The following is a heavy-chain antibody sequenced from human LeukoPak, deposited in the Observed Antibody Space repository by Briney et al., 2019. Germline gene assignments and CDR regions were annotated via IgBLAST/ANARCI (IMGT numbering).Heavy chain of an antibody. CDR1: GGSISGYY. CDR2: IYTSGST. D-gene: IGHD6-19*01. CDR3: ARLDLKQWRGVFDY. J-gene: IGHJ4*02. V-gene: IGHV4-4*07. Sequence: SETLSLTCTVSGGSISGYYWSWIRQPAGKGLEWIGRIYTSGSTNYNPSLKSRVTMSVDTSKNQFSLKLSSVTAADTAVYYCARLDLKQWRGVFDYWGQGTLVTVSS.